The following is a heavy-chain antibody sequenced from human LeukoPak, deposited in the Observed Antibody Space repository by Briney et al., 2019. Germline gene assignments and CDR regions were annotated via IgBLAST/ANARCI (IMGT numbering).Heavy chain of an antibody. CDR1: GHSISSRYY. D-gene: IGHD6-13*01. Sequence: SETLSLTCTVSGHSISSRYYWGWIRQPPGKGLEYIGSIYHSGSTYNNPSLKSRVTLSVDTSKNQFSLKLSSVTAADTAVYYCARGGAAAGSYYYYYYMDVWGKGTTVTVSS. J-gene: IGHJ6*03. CDR3: ARGGAAAGSYYYYYYMDV. CDR2: IYHSGST. V-gene: IGHV4-38-2*02.